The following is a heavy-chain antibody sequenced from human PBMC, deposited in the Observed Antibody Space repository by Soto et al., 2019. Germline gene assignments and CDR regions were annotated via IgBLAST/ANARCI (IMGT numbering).Heavy chain of an antibody. CDR2: IYSSGDT. Sequence: PSETLSLTCSVSGGTISGYYWTWIRQPAGKGLEWIGRIYSSGDTKYNPSLQSRVTMSLDTSNNQFSLRLTSVTAADTAVYYCARGQRFSDWFDPWGQGTLVTVSS. CDR1: GGTISGYY. D-gene: IGHD3-3*01. V-gene: IGHV4-4*07. CDR3: ARGQRFSDWFDP. J-gene: IGHJ5*02.